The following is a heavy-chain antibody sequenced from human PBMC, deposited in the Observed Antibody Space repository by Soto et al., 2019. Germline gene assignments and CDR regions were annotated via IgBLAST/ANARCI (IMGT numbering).Heavy chain of an antibody. V-gene: IGHV4-34*01. CDR3: ARGEACDGGSCSNWFDP. CDR2: INHSGST. J-gene: IGHJ5*02. CDR1: GGSFSPNY. Sequence: SETLSLTCTVSGGSFSPNYWSWIRQPPGKGLEWIGEINHSGSTNYNPSLKSRVTISVDTSKNQFSLKLSSVTAADTAVYYCARGEACDGGSCSNWFDPWGQGTLVTVSS. D-gene: IGHD2-15*01.